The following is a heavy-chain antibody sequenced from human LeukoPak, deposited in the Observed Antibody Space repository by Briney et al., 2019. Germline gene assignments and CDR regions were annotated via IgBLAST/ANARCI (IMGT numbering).Heavy chain of an antibody. CDR2: ISAYNGNT. V-gene: IGHV1-18*01. Sequence: ASVKVSCKASGYTFTSHGISWVRQAPGQGLEWMGWISAYNGNTNYAQKLQGRVTMTTDTSTSTAYMELRSLRSDDTAVYYCARPSSPQKWLSDSDAFDIWGQGTMVTVSS. CDR1: GYTFTSHG. J-gene: IGHJ3*02. CDR3: ARPSSPQKWLSDSDAFDI. D-gene: IGHD3-22*01.